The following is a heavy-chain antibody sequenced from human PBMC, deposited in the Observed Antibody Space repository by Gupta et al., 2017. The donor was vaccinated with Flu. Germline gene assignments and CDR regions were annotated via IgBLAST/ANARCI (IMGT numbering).Heavy chain of an antibody. Sequence: SGSTNYNPSLKSRVTISVDTSKNQFSLNLSSVTAADTAVYYCARHITYYDFWSAFLYGMDVWGQGTTVTVSS. CDR3: ARHITYYDFWSAFLYGMDV. CDR2: SGST. V-gene: IGHV4-59*08. D-gene: IGHD3-3*01. J-gene: IGHJ6*02.